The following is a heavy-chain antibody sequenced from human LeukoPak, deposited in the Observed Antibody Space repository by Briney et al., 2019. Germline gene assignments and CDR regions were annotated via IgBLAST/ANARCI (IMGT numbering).Heavy chain of an antibody. CDR1: GFPFIEYS. D-gene: IGHD1-1*01. V-gene: IGHV3-48*01. Sequence: GGSLRLSCTASGFPFIEYSMNWVRQVPGKGLEWISYIGIDSGNTKYADSMRGRFTISADKAKNSLYLQVNSLRVEDTAVYYCARDHNYAFDNWGQGTLVSVAS. CDR3: ARDHNYAFDN. J-gene: IGHJ4*02. CDR2: IGIDSGNT.